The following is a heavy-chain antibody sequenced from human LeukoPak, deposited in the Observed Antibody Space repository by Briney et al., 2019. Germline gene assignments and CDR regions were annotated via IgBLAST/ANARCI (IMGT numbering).Heavy chain of an antibody. J-gene: IGHJ4*02. CDR3: ARVSDTSMVTPGFDS. D-gene: IGHD5-18*01. V-gene: IGHV1-18*01. Sequence: ASVKVSCKTSGYNFNRYTITWVRQAPGQGLEWMGWVSTSNGDTNYAEKFQGRVIMTTETVTKTAYMERRRLRSGDTAMYFCARVSDTSMVTPGFDSWGQGTLVTVSS. CDR2: VSTSNGDT. CDR1: GYNFNRYT.